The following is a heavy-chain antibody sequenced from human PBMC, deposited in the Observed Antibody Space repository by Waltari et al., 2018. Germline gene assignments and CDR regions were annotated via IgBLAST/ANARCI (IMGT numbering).Heavy chain of an antibody. CDR2: ISYSGTA. D-gene: IGHD5-12*01. CDR1: GGSISKSY. J-gene: IGHJ6*03. CDR3: ARAHLQVVTTRDDYYIYYMDV. V-gene: IGHV4-59*01. Sequence: QVQLQESGPGLVKPSETLSLTCSVSGGSISKSYWTWIRQSPGKGLEGIGDISYSGTANFNPSLNNRVAISADTSKNQFSLKLSSVIAADTAVYYCARAHLQVVTTRDDYYIYYMDVWGKGTTVTVSS.